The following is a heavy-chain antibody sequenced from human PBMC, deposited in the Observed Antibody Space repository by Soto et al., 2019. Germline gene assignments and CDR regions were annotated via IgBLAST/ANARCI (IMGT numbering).Heavy chain of an antibody. J-gene: IGHJ4*02. CDR1: RTSFSGYS. CDR3: ARDKITGLFDY. CDR2: INHTGST. D-gene: IGHD2-8*02. Sequence: PSATVSLTCALDRTSFSGYSWTWMYKTAWTGLEWIGEINHTGSTNYNPSLKSRVTISVDTSKNQFSLKLTSVTAADTAVYYCARDKITGLFDYWGQGTLVTVSS. V-gene: IGHV4-34*01.